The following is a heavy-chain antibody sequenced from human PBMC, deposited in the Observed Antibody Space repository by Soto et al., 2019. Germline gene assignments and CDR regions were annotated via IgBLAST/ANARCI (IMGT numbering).Heavy chain of an antibody. D-gene: IGHD2-15*01. V-gene: IGHV3-23*01. CDR2: IGDNGTSP. Sequence: PVGSLRLSYAASGFSFSDYAMSWVRQAPGEGLECVSGIGDNGTSPYYADSVRGRFTISRDNSKNTLFLQMSGLRAEDTVIYYCENGGSAFYPRFFDNWGLGTLVTVSS. J-gene: IGHJ4*02. CDR1: GFSFSDYA. CDR3: ENGGSAFYPRFFDN.